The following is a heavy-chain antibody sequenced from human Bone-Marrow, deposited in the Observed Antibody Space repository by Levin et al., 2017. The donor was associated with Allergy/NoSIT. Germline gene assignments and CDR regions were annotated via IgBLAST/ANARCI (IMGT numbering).Heavy chain of an antibody. Sequence: PGGSLRLSCAASGFTFSSYSMNWVRRAPGKGLEWVSSITGSSSYKQYADSVKGRFTISRDNAKNSLYLQMNSLRAEDTAVYYCARLDESAVGVLQDWGQGTLVTVSS. D-gene: IGHD4/OR15-4a*01. CDR1: GFTFSSYS. J-gene: IGHJ4*02. CDR2: ITGSSSYK. V-gene: IGHV3-21*01. CDR3: ARLDESAVGVLQD.